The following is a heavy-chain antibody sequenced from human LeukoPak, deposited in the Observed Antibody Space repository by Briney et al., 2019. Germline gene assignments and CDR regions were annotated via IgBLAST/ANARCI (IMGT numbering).Heavy chain of an antibody. CDR1: GGSISSYY. CDR3: ATTSGTSGVDS. Sequence: SETLSLTCTVSGGSISSYYWTWIRQPPGKGLEWIGYIHNSRGTYYDPSLTSRVTMSIDTSQNQSSLNLRSVTAADTAVYYCATTSGTSGVDSWGQGTLVTVSS. CDR2: IHNSRGT. J-gene: IGHJ4*02. V-gene: IGHV4-59*12.